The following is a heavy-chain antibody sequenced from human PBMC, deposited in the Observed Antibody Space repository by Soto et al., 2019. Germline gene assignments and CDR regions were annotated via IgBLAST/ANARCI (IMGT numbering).Heavy chain of an antibody. CDR3: ARARADYYYYYYGMDV. CDR2: INHSGGST. CDR1: GYAFTRHY. Sequence: ASVNGSCKTSGYAFTRHYRHWGRQSTEQGLEWMGIINHSGGSTSYAQKFQGRVTMTRDTSTSTVYMELSSLRSEDTAVYYCARARADYYYYYYGMDVWGQGTTVTV. V-gene: IGHV1-46*01. J-gene: IGHJ6*02.